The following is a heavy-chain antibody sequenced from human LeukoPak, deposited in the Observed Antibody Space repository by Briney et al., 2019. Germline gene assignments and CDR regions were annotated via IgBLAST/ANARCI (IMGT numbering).Heavy chain of an antibody. Sequence: HPGGSLRLSCAASGFTFSSYWMSWVRQAPGKGLEWVANIKQDGSEKYYVDSVKGRFTISRDNAKNSLYLQMNSLRAEDTAVYYCARGSFGDSSGLYYFDYWGQGTLVTVSS. D-gene: IGHD3-22*01. CDR2: IKQDGSEK. J-gene: IGHJ4*02. CDR3: ARGSFGDSSGLYYFDY. CDR1: GFTFSSYW. V-gene: IGHV3-7*01.